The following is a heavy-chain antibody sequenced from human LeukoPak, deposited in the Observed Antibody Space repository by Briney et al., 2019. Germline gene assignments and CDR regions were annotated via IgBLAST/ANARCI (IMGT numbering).Heavy chain of an antibody. J-gene: IGHJ4*02. CDR2: IYYSGSA. CDR3: ARDSYYDSSGYNGY. D-gene: IGHD3-22*01. V-gene: IGHV4-31*03. Sequence: SETLSLTCTVSGGSISSGGYYWSWIRQHPGKGLEWIGYIYYSGSAYYNPSLKSRVTISVDTSKNQFSLKLSSVTAADTAVYYCARDSYYDSSGYNGYWGQGTLVTVSS. CDR1: GGSISSGGYY.